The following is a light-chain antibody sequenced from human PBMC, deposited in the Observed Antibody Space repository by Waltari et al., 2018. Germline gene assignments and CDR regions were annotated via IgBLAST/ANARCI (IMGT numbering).Light chain of an antibody. J-gene: IGLJ3*02. CDR1: SRDGGGYEY. V-gene: IGLV2-14*01. CDR3: SSVTRSSTWV. CDR2: EVR. Sequence: QSPLTQPASVSGSPGQSITISCTATSRDGGGYEYVSWYQQYPGKAPKLMIYEVRNRPSGVSNRFSGSKSGNTASLTISGLQAEDEADYYCSSVTRSSTWVFGGGTKLTVL.